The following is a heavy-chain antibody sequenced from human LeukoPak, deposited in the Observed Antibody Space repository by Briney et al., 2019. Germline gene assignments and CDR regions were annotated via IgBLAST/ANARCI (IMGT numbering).Heavy chain of an antibody. CDR1: TFSVSDYP. V-gene: IGHV3-30*08. D-gene: IGHD1-14*01. Sequence: GGSLRLSCAASTFSVSDYPLHWVRQAPGKGLEWVAVISSDGDDQYYAHSVKGRFTISRDNSKNTLYLQMDSLISDDTAVYYCARAYHEDYYFDFWGQGTLVIFSS. CDR3: ARAYHEDYYFDF. CDR2: ISSDGDDQ. J-gene: IGHJ4*02.